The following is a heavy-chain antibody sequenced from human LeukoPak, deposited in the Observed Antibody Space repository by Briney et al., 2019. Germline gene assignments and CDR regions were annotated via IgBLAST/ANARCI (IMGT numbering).Heavy chain of an antibody. D-gene: IGHD5-12*01. V-gene: IGHV4-30-2*01. CDR2: MYHSGST. J-gene: IGHJ4*02. CDR3: ATGGTYSGSDFDS. CDR1: GGSISSGGYF. Sequence: SESLSLTCTVSGGSISSGGYFWSWIRQPPGEGLEWIAYMYHSGSTYYNLSLKSRVTISLDRSKNQFSLKLNSVTAADTAVYYCATGGTYSGSDFDSWGQGTLVTVSS.